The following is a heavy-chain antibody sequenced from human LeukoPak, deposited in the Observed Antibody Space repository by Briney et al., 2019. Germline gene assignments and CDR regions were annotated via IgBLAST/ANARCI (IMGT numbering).Heavy chain of an antibody. Sequence: GGSLRLSCAASGFTFSNYALHWVRQAPGKGLEWVSGISVSGGSIYYADSVTGRFTISRDNSKDTLYLQMNSLRDEDTAVYYCAKRPSDYGDYVTYFDYWGQGTLVTVSS. CDR3: AKRPSDYGDYVTYFDY. V-gene: IGHV3-23*01. J-gene: IGHJ4*02. D-gene: IGHD4-17*01. CDR1: GFTFSNYA. CDR2: ISVSGGSI.